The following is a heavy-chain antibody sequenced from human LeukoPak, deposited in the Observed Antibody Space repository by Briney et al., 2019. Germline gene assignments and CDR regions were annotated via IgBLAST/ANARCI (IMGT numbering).Heavy chain of an antibody. J-gene: IGHJ4*02. V-gene: IGHV4-34*01. D-gene: IGHD1-7*01. CDR1: GGSLSGYY. CDR2: INHSGST. Sequence: SETLSLTCAVYGGSLSGYYWSWIRQPPGKGLEWIGEINHSGSTNYNPSLKSRVTISVDTSKNQFSLKLSSVTAADTAVYYCARGAGGFRRELRWFYWGQGTLVTVSS. CDR3: ARGAGGFRRELRWFY.